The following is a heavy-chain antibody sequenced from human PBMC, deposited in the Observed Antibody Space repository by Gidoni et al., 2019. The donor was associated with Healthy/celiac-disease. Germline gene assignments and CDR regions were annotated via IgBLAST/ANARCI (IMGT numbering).Heavy chain of an antibody. D-gene: IGHD6-19*01. CDR2: ISGSGGST. CDR1: GFTFSSYA. J-gene: IGHJ4*02. V-gene: IGHV3-23*01. Sequence: EVQLLESGGGLVQPGGSLRLSCAASGFTFSSYAMSWVRQAPGKGLEWVSAISGSGGSTYYADSVKGRFTISRDNSKNTLYLQMNSLRAEDTAVYYCAKMGERSSGWYLRGYYFDYWGQGTLVTVSS. CDR3: AKMGERSSGWYLRGYYFDY.